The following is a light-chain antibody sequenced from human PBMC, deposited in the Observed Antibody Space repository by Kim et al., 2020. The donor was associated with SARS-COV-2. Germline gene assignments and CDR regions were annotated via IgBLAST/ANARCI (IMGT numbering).Light chain of an antibody. CDR1: ETIRTS. Sequence: DIQMTQSPSALSASVGDRVTITCRASETIRTSLAWHQQKPGKAPKLLIYEASSLGSGVPSRFSGSGSGTDFTLTISGLQPDDSATYYCHQYNSYSYTFGHGTKLEI. CDR2: EAS. CDR3: HQYNSYSYT. V-gene: IGKV1-5*03. J-gene: IGKJ2*01.